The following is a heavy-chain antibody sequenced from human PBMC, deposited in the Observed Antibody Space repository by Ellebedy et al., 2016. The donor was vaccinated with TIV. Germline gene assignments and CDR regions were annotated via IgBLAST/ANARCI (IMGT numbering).Heavy chain of an antibody. CDR1: GGSFSGYY. V-gene: IGHV4-34*01. CDR2: INHSGST. Sequence: GSLRLXXAVYGGSFSGYYWSWIRQPPGKGLEWIGEINHSGSTNYNPSLKSRVTISVDTSKNQFSLKLSSVTAADTAVYYCARDHNYYYYGMDVWGQGTTVTVSS. CDR3: ARDHNYYYYGMDV. J-gene: IGHJ6*02.